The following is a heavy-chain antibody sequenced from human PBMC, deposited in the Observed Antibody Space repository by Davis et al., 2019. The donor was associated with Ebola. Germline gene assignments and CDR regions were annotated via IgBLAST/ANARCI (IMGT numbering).Heavy chain of an antibody. D-gene: IGHD3-9*01. CDR1: GGSFSGYY. CDR2: INHSGST. CDR3: ARDMTGYYDILASWFDP. J-gene: IGHJ5*02. V-gene: IGHV4-34*01. Sequence: MPSETLSLTCAVYGGSFSGYYWSWIRQPPGKGLEWIGEINHSGSTNYNPSLKSRVTISVDTSKNQFSLKLSSVTAADTAVYYCARDMTGYYDILASWFDPWGQGTLVTVSS.